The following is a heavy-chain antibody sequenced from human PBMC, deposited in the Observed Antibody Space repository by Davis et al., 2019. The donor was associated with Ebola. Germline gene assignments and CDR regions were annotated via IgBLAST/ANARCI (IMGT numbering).Heavy chain of an antibody. CDR2: ISAYNGNP. CDR1: GYTFTRYG. V-gene: IGHV1-18*01. J-gene: IGHJ5*02. D-gene: IGHD3-10*01. CDR3: ARGITMVRENWFDP. Sequence: ASVKVSCKASGYTFTRYGISWVRQPPGQGLEWMGWISAYNGNPNYAQKLQGRVTMTTDTSTSTAYMELRSLRSDDTAVYYCARGITMVRENWFDPWGQGTLVTVSS.